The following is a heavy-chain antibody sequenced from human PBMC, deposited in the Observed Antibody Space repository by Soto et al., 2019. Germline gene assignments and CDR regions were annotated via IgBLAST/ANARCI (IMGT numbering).Heavy chain of an antibody. CDR1: GFTFSDHY. CDR3: TKGLCTGGSCFSGDS. D-gene: IGHD2-15*01. CDR2: IRNKAYTYTT. J-gene: IGHJ5*01. Sequence: EVQLVESGGGLVQPGGSLRLSCVASGFTFSDHYMDWVRQAPGKGLEWVGRIRNKAYTYTTEHAASVKGRFTMSRDDLKKSVFLERNSLKSEDTAVYFCTKGLCTGGSCFSGDSWGQGTLVTVSS. V-gene: IGHV3-72*01.